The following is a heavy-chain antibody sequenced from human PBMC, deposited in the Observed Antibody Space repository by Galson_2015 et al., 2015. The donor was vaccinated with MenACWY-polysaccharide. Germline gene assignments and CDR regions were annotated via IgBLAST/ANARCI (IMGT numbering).Heavy chain of an antibody. V-gene: IGHV3-23*01. Sequence: SLRLSCAASGFIFYNYAMSWVCQAPGKGLEWVSTIDYKEGVRTHYADSVKGRFTISRDNSKNTVYLQIDSLRADDTAVYYCATWITAHFDFWGQGTPVTVSS. D-gene: IGHD6-6*01. CDR1: GFIFYNYA. CDR2: IDYKEGVRT. J-gene: IGHJ4*02. CDR3: ATWITAHFDF.